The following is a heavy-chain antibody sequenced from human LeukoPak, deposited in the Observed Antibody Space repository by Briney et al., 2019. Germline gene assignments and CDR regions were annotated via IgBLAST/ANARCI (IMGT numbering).Heavy chain of an antibody. CDR1: GGSISGYY. Sequence: SETLSLTCTVSGGSISGYYWTWIRQPPGKGLEWMGYVYYSGSTSYNPSLKSRVTMSVDTSKNQFSLKLSSVTATDTAVYYCARYFCSGGRCSHFDYWGQGTLVTVSS. CDR2: VYYSGST. J-gene: IGHJ4*02. D-gene: IGHD2-15*01. CDR3: ARYFCSGGRCSHFDY. V-gene: IGHV4-59*08.